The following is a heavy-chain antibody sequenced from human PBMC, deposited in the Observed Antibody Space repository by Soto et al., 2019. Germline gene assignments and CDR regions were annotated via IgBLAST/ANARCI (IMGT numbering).Heavy chain of an antibody. D-gene: IGHD6-13*01. CDR3: AKDHGYSSSWYGY. J-gene: IGHJ4*02. CDR2: ISGSGGST. Sequence: GSLRLACAASVFTVSSYAMSWVRQAPGKGLEWVSAISGSGGSTYYADSVKGRFTISRDNSKNTLYLQMNSLRAEDTAVYYCAKDHGYSSSWYGYWGQGTLVTVSS. CDR1: VFTVSSYA. V-gene: IGHV3-23*01.